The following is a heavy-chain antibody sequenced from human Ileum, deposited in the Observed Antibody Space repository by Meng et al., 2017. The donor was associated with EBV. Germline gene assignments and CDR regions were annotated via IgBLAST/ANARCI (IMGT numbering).Heavy chain of an antibody. CDR1: GESITNQNW. V-gene: IGHV4-4*02. J-gene: IGHJ1*01. D-gene: IGHD3-10*01. CDR3: LRGSGGSV. Sequence: VHWRESGPPMGRPSATLSLTCPFSGESITNQNWWAWVRQPPGKGLEWIGEITHRGSSAYNPSLKSRVSMSIDKSKNQFSLKLTSVTAADTAVYHCLRGSGGSVWGQGTLVTVSS. CDR2: ITHRGSS.